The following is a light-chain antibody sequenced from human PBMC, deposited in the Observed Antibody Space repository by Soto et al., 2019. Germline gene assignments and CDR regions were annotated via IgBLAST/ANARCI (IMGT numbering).Light chain of an antibody. CDR3: GTWDSSLSVFV. Sequence: QSVLTQPPSVSAAPGQKVTFSCSGSSSNIGKNYVSWYQQVPGTAPKLLIYEDNKRRSGIPDRFSGSKSGPSATLGITGLQTGDEADYYCGTWDSSLSVFVFGTGTKLTVL. J-gene: IGLJ1*01. V-gene: IGLV1-51*02. CDR1: SSNIGKNY. CDR2: EDN.